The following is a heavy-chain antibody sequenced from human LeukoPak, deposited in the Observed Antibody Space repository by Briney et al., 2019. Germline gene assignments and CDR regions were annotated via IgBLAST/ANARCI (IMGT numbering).Heavy chain of an antibody. J-gene: IGHJ6*02. CDR1: GFTFSSYS. Sequence: GGSLRLSCAASGFTFSSYSMNWVRQAPGKGLEWVSSISSSSSYIYYADSVKGRFTISRDNAKNSLYLQMNSLRAKDTAVYYCASSYYDILTGYYSVALDVWGQGTTVTVSS. CDR2: ISSSSSYI. V-gene: IGHV3-21*01. D-gene: IGHD3-9*01. CDR3: ASSYYDILTGYYSVALDV.